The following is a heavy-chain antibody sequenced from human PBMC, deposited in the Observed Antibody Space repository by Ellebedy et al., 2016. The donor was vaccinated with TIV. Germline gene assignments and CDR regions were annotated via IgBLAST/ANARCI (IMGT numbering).Heavy chain of an antibody. Sequence: GESLKISCAASGFTFNSYGMHWVRQAPGKGLEWLAFISYDGSNTYYVDSVKGRFTISRDNAKHSLYLEMSSLRVEDTAVYYCARLADLWFGEIFDWGQGTLVTVSS. CDR2: ISYDGSNT. J-gene: IGHJ4*02. D-gene: IGHD3-10*01. V-gene: IGHV3-30*03. CDR1: GFTFNSYG. CDR3: ARLADLWFGEIFD.